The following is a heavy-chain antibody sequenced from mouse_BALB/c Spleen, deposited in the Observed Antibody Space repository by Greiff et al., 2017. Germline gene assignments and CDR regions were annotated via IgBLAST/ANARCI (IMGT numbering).Heavy chain of an antibody. Sequence: QVQLQQPGAELVKPGASVKLSCKASGYTFTSYWMHWVKQRPGQGLEWIGEINPSNGRTNYNEKFKSKATLTVDKSSSTAYMQLSSLTSEDSAVYYCARYGNYFFYFDYWGQGTTLTVSS. J-gene: IGHJ2*01. CDR1: GYTFTSYW. D-gene: IGHD2-1*01. CDR2: INPSNGRT. V-gene: IGHV1S81*02. CDR3: ARYGNYFFYFDY.